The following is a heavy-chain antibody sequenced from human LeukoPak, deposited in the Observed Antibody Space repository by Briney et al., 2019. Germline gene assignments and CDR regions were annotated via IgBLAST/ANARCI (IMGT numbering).Heavy chain of an antibody. V-gene: IGHV3-7*03. D-gene: IGHD2-15*01. CDR3: ARDHGRYCSGGSCYFGGFFEY. CDR2: TNKDXXEK. J-gene: IGHJ4*02. Sequence: QAPGXXXXGVAXTNKDXXEKWYVDSVKGRFTISRDNAKNSLYLQMNSLRAEDTAVYYCARDHGRYCSGGSCYFGGFFEYWGQGTLGTVSS.